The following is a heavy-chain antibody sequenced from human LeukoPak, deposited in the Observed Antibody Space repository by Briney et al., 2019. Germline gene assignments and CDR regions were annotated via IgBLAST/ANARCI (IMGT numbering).Heavy chain of an antibody. V-gene: IGHV3-30*03. J-gene: IGHJ3*02. CDR2: IAYDGSYK. CDR3: ASENDAFDI. CDR1: GFTFSSYG. Sequence: GGSLRLSCAVSGFTFSSYGMSWVRQAPGKGLEWVAVIAYDGSYKYYADSVKGRFTISRDNSKSTLYLLMNSLRAEDTAVYYCASENDAFDIWGPGTVVTVSS.